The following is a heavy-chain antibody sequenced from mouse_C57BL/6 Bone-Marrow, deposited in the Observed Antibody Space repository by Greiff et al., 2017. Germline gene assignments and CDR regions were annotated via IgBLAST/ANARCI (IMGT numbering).Heavy chain of an antibody. CDR2: IDPEDGET. CDR1: GFNIKDYY. CDR3: APHYFGKGFDV. D-gene: IGHD1-2*01. Sequence: VQLQQSGAELVKPGASVKLSCTASGFNIKDYYMHWVKQRTEQGLEWIGRIDPEDGETKYATKFQGKATITADTSSNTAYLQLSSLASEDTAVYYCAPHYFGKGFDVWGTGTTVTVSS. V-gene: IGHV14-2*01. J-gene: IGHJ1*03.